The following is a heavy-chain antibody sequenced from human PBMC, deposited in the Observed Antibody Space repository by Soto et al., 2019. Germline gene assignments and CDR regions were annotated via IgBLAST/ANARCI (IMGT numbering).Heavy chain of an antibody. D-gene: IGHD5-12*01. Sequence: ASVKVPCKDSGYTFTSYDINWVRQATGQGLEGMGWMNPKSGNTGYAQKFQGRVTMTRNTSISTAYMELSSLRSADTAVYYCARGLEAYIVATIAYCGQGSLVTVSS. V-gene: IGHV1-8*01. CDR1: GYTFTSYD. J-gene: IGHJ4*02. CDR3: ARGLEAYIVATIAY. CDR2: MNPKSGNT.